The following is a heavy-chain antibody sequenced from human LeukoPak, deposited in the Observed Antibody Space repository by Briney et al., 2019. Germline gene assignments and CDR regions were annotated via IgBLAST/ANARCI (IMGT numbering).Heavy chain of an antibody. V-gene: IGHV3-33*01. CDR1: GFTFSSYG. Sequence: GGSLRLSCAASGFTFSSYGIHWVRQAPGKGLEGVALIWYDGINKYYADSVKGRFSISTDDSKHTLSLQMNSLSAEDTAVYYCVRDKGSSWVEKYYFVYCGQGTLVTVSS. CDR3: VRDKGSSWVEKYYFVY. CDR2: IWYDGINK. J-gene: IGHJ4*02. D-gene: IGHD6-13*01.